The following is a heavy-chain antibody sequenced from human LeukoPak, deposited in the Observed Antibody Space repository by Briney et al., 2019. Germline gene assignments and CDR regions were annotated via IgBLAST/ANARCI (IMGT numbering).Heavy chain of an antibody. V-gene: IGHV3-30*14. Sequence: GGSLRLSCAASGFTFSSYAMHWVRQAPGKGLEWVAVISYDGSNKYYANSVKGRFTISRDNSKNTLYLQMNSLRAEDTAVYYCAIQDYGDFTGPHAFDIWGQGTMVTVSS. J-gene: IGHJ3*02. D-gene: IGHD4-17*01. CDR1: GFTFSSYA. CDR3: AIQDYGDFTGPHAFDI. CDR2: ISYDGSNK.